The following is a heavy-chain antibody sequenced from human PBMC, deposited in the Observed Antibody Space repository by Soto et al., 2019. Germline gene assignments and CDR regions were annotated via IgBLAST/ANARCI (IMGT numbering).Heavy chain of an antibody. V-gene: IGHV4-4*02. J-gene: IGHJ6*02. D-gene: IGHD4-4*01. Sequence: QVQLQESGPGLVKPSGTLSLTCAVSGGSISSSNGWSWVRQPPGKGLEWIGEIYHSGSTNYNPSLKSRVTITVDKSKDQSSLELSSVTAADTAVYYCATHPTVKKGYYGMDVWGQGTTVTVSS. CDR2: IYHSGST. CDR1: GGSISSSNG. CDR3: ATHPTVKKGYYGMDV.